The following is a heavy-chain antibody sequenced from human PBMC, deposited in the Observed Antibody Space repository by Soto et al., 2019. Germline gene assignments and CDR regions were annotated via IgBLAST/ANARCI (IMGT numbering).Heavy chain of an antibody. CDR3: ARGHGRFAH. V-gene: IGHV4-34*01. Sequence: SETLSLTCAVYGGSFHGYYWSWIRQPPGKGLEWIGEINHSGSANYNPTFKSRVSISVDTSKKQMSLQLSSVTVADRAIYYCARGHGRFAHWGQGTLVTVSS. CDR2: INHSGSA. J-gene: IGHJ4*02. CDR1: GGSFHGYY.